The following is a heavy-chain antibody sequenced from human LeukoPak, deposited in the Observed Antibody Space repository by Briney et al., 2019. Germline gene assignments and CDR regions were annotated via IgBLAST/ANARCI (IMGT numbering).Heavy chain of an antibody. J-gene: IGHJ4*02. Sequence: ASVKVSCKASGYTFTSYGISWVRQAPGQGLEWMGWISAYNGNTSYAQKFQGRVTMTRDTSTSTVYMEVSSLRSEDTAVYYCARSRGIFDYWGQGTLVTVSS. CDR3: ARSRGIFDY. CDR2: ISAYNGNT. CDR1: GYTFTSYG. V-gene: IGHV1-18*01. D-gene: IGHD3-10*01.